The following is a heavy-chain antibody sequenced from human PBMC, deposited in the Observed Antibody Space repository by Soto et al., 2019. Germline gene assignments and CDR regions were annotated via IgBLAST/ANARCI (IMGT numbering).Heavy chain of an antibody. Sequence: QVQLVQSGAEVKKPGSSVKVSCKASGGTFSSYAISWVRQAPGQGLEWMGGIIPIFGTANYAQKFQGRVTITADESTSTAYMELSSLRSEDTAVYYCARTRHDVVVVAALERYGMDVWGQGTTVTVSS. CDR3: ARTRHDVVVVAALERYGMDV. CDR2: IIPIFGTA. V-gene: IGHV1-69*12. CDR1: GGTFSSYA. J-gene: IGHJ6*02. D-gene: IGHD2-15*01.